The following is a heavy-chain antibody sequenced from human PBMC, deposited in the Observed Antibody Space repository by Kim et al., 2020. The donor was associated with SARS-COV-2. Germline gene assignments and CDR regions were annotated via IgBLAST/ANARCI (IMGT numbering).Heavy chain of an antibody. CDR2: IYTSGST. J-gene: IGHJ6*02. D-gene: IGHD3-10*01. CDR3: ARGGGITMVRGVIIPYYYYGMDV. V-gene: IGHV4-4*07. Sequence: SETLSLTCTVSGGSISSYYWSWIRQPAGKGLEWIGRIYTSGSTNYNPSLKSRVTMSVDTSKNQFSLKLSSVTAADTAVYYCARGGGITMVRGVIIPYYYYGMDVWGQGTTVTVSS. CDR1: GGSISSYY.